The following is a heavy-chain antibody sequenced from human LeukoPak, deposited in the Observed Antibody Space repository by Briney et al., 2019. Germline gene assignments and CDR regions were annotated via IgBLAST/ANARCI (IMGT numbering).Heavy chain of an antibody. CDR2: FDPEDGET. CDR3: ARAGGSYSPSDY. D-gene: IGHD2-21*01. V-gene: IGHV1-24*01. Sequence: ASVKVSCKVSGYTLTELSMHWVRQAPGKGLEWMGGFDPEDGETIYAQKFQGRVTMTEDTSTDTAYMELSSLRSEDTAVYYCARAGGSYSPSDYWGQGTLVTVSS. CDR1: GYTLTELS. J-gene: IGHJ4*02.